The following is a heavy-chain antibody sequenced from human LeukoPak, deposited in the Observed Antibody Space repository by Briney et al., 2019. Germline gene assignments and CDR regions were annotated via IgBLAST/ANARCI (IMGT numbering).Heavy chain of an antibody. V-gene: IGHV1-8*03. CDR1: GYTFTSYD. CDR2: MNPSSGST. Sequence: GASVKVSCKASGYTFTSYDINWVRQATGQGLEWMGWMNPSSGSTGYAQKFQGRVTITRNTSISTAYMELSGLRSEDTAVYYCARGRSTGYPYYFEYWGQGTLVPVSS. J-gene: IGHJ4*02. D-gene: IGHD5-12*01. CDR3: ARGRSTGYPYYFEY.